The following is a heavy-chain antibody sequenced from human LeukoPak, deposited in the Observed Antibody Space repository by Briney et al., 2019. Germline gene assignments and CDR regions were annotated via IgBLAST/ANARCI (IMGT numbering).Heavy chain of an antibody. CDR2: INPNSGGT. V-gene: IGHV1-2*02. D-gene: IGHD3-9*01. J-gene: IGHJ3*02. CDR1: GYIFIAYY. CDR3: ARPQREIRYFDWSDAFDI. Sequence: AASVKASCKASGYIFIAYYMHWVRQAPGQGLEWMGWINPNSGGTKYAQKFQGRVTMTRDKSISTAYMELNRLRSDDTAVYYCARPQREIRYFDWSDAFDIWGQGTMVTVSS.